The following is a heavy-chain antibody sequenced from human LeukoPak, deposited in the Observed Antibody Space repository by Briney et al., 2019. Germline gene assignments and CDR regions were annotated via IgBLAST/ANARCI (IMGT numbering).Heavy chain of an antibody. D-gene: IGHD3-10*01. V-gene: IGHV4-39*07. Sequence: SETLSLTCTVSGGSISSRSYFWGWIRQPPGKGLEWIGIIYYKGNTYFNPSLKSRVTISEDTSKNQFSLKVNSLTAADTAVYYCARWSGGSEWRYHYGMDVWGQGTTVTVSS. CDR2: IYYKGNT. CDR1: GGSISSRSYF. CDR3: ARWSGGSEWRYHYGMDV. J-gene: IGHJ6*02.